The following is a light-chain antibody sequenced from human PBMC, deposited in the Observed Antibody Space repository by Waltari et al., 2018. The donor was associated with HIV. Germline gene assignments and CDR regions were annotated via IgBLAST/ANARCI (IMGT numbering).Light chain of an antibody. CDR2: DVN. V-gene: IGLV2-11*01. J-gene: IGLJ1*01. CDR3: CSYAGSHYV. CDR1: SSDVGGYNF. Sequence: QSALTQPRSVSGSPGQSLTISCTGTSSDVGGYNFVSWYQQHPGKAPKLMIYDVNKRPSGVPDRFSGSKSGNTASLTISGLQAEDEADYYCCSYAGSHYVFGTGTKVTVL.